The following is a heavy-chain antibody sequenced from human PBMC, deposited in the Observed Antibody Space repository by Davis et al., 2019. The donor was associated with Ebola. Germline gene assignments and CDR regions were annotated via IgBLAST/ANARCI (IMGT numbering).Heavy chain of an antibody. Sequence: PGGSLRLSCAASGFSLSNYYMSWIRQAPGKGLVWVSRIDFGGGATTYADSVKGRFTISRDNTNSMLYLQMNNLRVEDTAVYYCTKMGKYAMDVWGQGTTVTVSS. CDR1: GFSLSNYY. CDR3: TKMGKYAMDV. J-gene: IGHJ6*02. CDR2: IDFGGGAT. D-gene: IGHD7-27*01. V-gene: IGHV3-74*01.